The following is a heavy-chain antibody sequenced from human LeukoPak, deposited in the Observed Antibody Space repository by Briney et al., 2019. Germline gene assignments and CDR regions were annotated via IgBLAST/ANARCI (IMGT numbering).Heavy chain of an antibody. CDR2: IYNSGST. D-gene: IGHD3-3*01. Sequence: SETLSLTCTVSGGSISSYYWSWIRQPAGKGLEWIGRIYNSGSTNYNPSLKSRVTMSVDTSKNQFSLKLSSVTAADTAVYYCARDYDFWSGYYSYWYFDLWGRGTLVTVSS. J-gene: IGHJ2*01. CDR1: GGSISSYY. CDR3: ARDYDFWSGYYSYWYFDL. V-gene: IGHV4-4*07.